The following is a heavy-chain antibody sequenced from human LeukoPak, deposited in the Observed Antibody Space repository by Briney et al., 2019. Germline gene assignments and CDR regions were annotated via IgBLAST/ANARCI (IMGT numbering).Heavy chain of an antibody. J-gene: IGHJ4*02. CDR3: AKDTSGDYGGNQ. V-gene: IGHV3-43*02. CDR2: ISGDGGGT. CDR1: GFTFDDYA. D-gene: IGHD4-23*01. Sequence: GGSLRLSCAASGFTFDDYAMHWVRQAPGKGLEWVSLISGDGGGTYYADSVKGRFTISRDNSKNSLYLQMNSLRTEDTALYYCAKDTSGDYGGNQWGQGTLSPSPQ.